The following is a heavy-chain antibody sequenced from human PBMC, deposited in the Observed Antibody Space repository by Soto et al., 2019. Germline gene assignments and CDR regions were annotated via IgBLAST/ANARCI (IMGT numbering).Heavy chain of an antibody. CDR3: ARPVTSPDHLDI. V-gene: IGHV1-18*01. CDR1: GYTFTNYG. D-gene: IGHD4-4*01. Sequence: QVQLVQSGAEVKKPGASVKVFCKTSGYTFTNYGVSWVRQAPGQGLEWMGWISAQNGNRDYAQKFQGIVTMTTDTSTSTAYMELGKLRSDDAAVYYCARPVTSPDHLDIWGQGTMVTVSS. J-gene: IGHJ3*02. CDR2: ISAQNGNR.